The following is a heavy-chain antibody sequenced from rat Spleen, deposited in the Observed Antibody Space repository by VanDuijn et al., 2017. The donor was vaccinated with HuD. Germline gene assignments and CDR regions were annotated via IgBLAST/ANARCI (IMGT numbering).Heavy chain of an antibody. V-gene: IGHV2-13*01. CDR2: IWGDEST. J-gene: IGHJ2*01. D-gene: IGHD1-9*01. CDR3: ARSFYGYNYDHFDY. CDR1: GFSISSYG. Sequence: QVQLKESGPGLVQPSQTLSLTCTVSGFSISSYGVIWVRQPPGKGLEWMGGIWGDESTNYNSVLKSRLSISRDTSKSQVFLKMNSLQTEDIATYYCARSFYGYNYDHFDYWGQGVMVTVSS.